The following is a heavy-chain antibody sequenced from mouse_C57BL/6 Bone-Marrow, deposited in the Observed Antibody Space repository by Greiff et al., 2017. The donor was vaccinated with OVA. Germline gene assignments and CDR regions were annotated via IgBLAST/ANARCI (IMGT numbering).Heavy chain of an antibody. CDR3: ARGRGTAQATLAY. V-gene: IGHV1-26*01. Sequence: VQLQQSGPELVKPGASVKISCKASGYTFTDYYMNWVKQSHGKSLEWIGDINPNNGGTSYNQKFKGKATLTVDKSSSTAYMELRSLTSEDSAVYYCARGRGTAQATLAYWGQGTLVTVSA. D-gene: IGHD3-2*02. CDR1: GYTFTDYY. J-gene: IGHJ3*01. CDR2: INPNNGGT.